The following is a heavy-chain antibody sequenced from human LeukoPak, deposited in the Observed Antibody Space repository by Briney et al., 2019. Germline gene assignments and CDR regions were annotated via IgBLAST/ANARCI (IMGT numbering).Heavy chain of an antibody. CDR2: ISYDGSNK. CDR3: ARAGVYYYDSSGLMGGFDY. D-gene: IGHD3-22*01. CDR1: GFTFSSYA. Sequence: GRSLRLSCAASGFTFSSYAMHWVRQAPGKGLKWVAVISYDGSNKYYADSVKGRFTISRDNSQNTLYLQMNSLRAEDTAVYYCARAGVYYYDSSGLMGGFDYWGQGTLVTVSS. J-gene: IGHJ4*02. V-gene: IGHV3-30*04.